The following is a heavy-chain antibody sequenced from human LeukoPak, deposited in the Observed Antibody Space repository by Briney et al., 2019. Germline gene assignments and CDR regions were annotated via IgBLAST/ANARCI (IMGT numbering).Heavy chain of an antibody. CDR2: INSDGGNT. Sequence: GGSLKLSCSASGFMFSSYAMHWVRQAPGKGLEPVSAINSDGGNTYYADSVKGRFTISRDNSKNTLYLQMSSLRAEDTAVYYCVKRDAYDGSGYYGNWGQGTLVTVSS. CDR1: GFMFSSYA. V-gene: IGHV3-64D*06. J-gene: IGHJ4*02. CDR3: VKRDAYDGSGYYGN. D-gene: IGHD3-22*01.